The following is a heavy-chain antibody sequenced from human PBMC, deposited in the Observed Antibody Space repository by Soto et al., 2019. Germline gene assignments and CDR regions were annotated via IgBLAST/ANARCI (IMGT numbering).Heavy chain of an antibody. CDR3: ARQDTALDY. D-gene: IGHD2-15*01. CDR1: GFTFSNYT. CDR2: MSYDESDE. V-gene: IGHV3-30-3*01. J-gene: IGHJ4*02. Sequence: QVQLVESGGGVVQPGRSLRLSCTASGFTFSNYTIHWVRQAPGRGLEWVAVMSYDESDEYYANSVKGRFTVSRDKSKNTLYLQMDSLRGEDTAVYYCARQDTALDYWGQGTLVTVSS.